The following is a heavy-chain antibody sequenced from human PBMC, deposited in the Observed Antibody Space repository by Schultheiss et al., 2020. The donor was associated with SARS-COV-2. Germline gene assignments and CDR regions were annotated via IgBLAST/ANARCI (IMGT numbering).Heavy chain of an antibody. D-gene: IGHD1-26*01. CDR1: GGSISSGGYY. CDR2: INHSGST. J-gene: IGHJ4*02. V-gene: IGHV4-61*08. CDR3: ARDSEA. Sequence: SETLSLTCTVSGGSISSGGYYWSWIRQPPGKGLEWIGEINHSGSTNYNPSLKSRVTISVDTSKNQFSLKLSSVTAADTAVYYCARDSEAWGQGTLVTVSS.